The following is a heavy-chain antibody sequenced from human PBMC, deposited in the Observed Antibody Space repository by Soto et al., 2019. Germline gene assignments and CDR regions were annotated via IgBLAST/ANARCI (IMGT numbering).Heavy chain of an antibody. CDR2: IYYSWST. CDR3: ARVSVVVTAIVEGEHYDY. CDR1: GGSISSGGYY. J-gene: IGHJ4*02. V-gene: IGHV4-31*01. D-gene: IGHD2-21*02. Sequence: SETLSLTCTVSGGSISSGGYYWSWIRQHPGKGLGWIGYIYYSWSTYYNPSLKSQVTISVDTSKNQFSLKLSSVTAADTAVYYCARVSVVVTAIVEGEHYDYWGQGTLVTVSS.